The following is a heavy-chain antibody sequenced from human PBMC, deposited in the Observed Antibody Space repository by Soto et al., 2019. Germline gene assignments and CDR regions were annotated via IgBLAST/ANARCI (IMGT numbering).Heavy chain of an antibody. J-gene: IGHJ4*02. CDR2: ISYDGSNK. CDR1: GFTFSSYA. V-gene: IGHV3-30-3*01. D-gene: IGHD6-19*01. Sequence: QVQLVESGGGVVQPGRSLRLSCAASGFTFSSYAMHWVRQAPGKGLEWVAVISYDGSNKYYADSVKGRFTISRENSKNTLYLQMNSLRAEDTAVYYCARDRIAVNGYSSGWLDYWGQGTLVTVSS. CDR3: ARDRIAVNGYSSGWLDY.